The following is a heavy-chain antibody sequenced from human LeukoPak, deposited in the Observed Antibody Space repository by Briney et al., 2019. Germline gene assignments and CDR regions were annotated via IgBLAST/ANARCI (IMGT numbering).Heavy chain of an antibody. Sequence: GGSLRLSCAASGFTFSSYGMHWVRQAPGKGLGWVAVISYDGSNKYYADSVKGRFTISRDNSKNTLYLQMNSLRAEDTAVYYCAKDGPVAGTEQNWFDPWGQGTLVTVSS. J-gene: IGHJ5*02. V-gene: IGHV3-30*18. CDR2: ISYDGSNK. CDR3: AKDGPVAGTEQNWFDP. CDR1: GFTFSSYG. D-gene: IGHD6-19*01.